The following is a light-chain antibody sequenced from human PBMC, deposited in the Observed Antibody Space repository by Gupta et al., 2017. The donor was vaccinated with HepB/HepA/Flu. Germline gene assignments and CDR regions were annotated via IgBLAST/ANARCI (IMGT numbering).Light chain of an antibody. CDR1: QSLLHSDGYNY. Sequence: DIVMTQSPPSLPVTPGEPASISCRSSQSLLHSDGYNYLDWYLQKRGQSPQLLIYLGSIRACGVPDRFSGGGSGAYFTLKINMVEADDAVVYYCRQALQAPLTFGGGTKVEIK. V-gene: IGKV2-28*01. J-gene: IGKJ4*01. CDR2: LGS. CDR3: RQALQAPLT.